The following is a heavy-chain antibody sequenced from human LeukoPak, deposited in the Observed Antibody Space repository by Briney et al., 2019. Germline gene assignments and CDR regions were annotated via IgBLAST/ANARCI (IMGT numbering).Heavy chain of an antibody. Sequence: SETLSLTCTVSGGSISSYYWSWIRQPPGKGLEWIGYIYYSGSTNYNPSLKCRVTISVDTSKNQFSLKLSSVTAADTAVYYCARSGPGYSYGTGYFDYWGQGTLVTVSS. CDR2: IYYSGST. V-gene: IGHV4-59*01. CDR3: ARSGPGYSYGTGYFDY. CDR1: GGSISSYY. D-gene: IGHD5-18*01. J-gene: IGHJ4*02.